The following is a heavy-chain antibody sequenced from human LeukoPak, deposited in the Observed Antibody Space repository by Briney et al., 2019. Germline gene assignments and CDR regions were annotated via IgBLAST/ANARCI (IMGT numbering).Heavy chain of an antibody. CDR2: ISSSSSTI. CDR3: ARASGTAVDY. Sequence: GGSLRLSCAASGFTFSSYSMNWVRQAPGKGLERVSYISSSSSTIYYADSVKGRFTISRDNAKNSLYLQMNSLRAEDTAVYYCARASGTAVDYWGQGTLVTVSS. J-gene: IGHJ4*02. D-gene: IGHD2-21*02. CDR1: GFTFSSYS. V-gene: IGHV3-48*01.